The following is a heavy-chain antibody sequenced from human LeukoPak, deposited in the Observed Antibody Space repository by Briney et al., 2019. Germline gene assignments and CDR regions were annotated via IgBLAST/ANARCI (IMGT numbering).Heavy chain of an antibody. CDR2: ISWNSGSI. CDR1: GFTFDDYA. V-gene: IGHV3-9*01. CDR3: AKDMQQLVTVLIDAFDI. J-gene: IGHJ3*02. D-gene: IGHD6-13*01. Sequence: GGSLRLSCAASGFTFDDYAMHWVRQAPGKGLEWVSGISWNSGSIGYADSVKGRFTISRDNAKNSLYLQMNSLRAEDTALYYCAKDMQQLVTVLIDAFDIWGQGTMVTVSS.